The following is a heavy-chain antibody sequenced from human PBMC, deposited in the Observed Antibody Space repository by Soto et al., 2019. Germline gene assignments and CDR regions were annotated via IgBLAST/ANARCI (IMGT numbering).Heavy chain of an antibody. CDR2: IHDSGNT. CDR3: ARARGGDSGDYASLFDR. J-gene: IGHJ5*02. Sequence: SETLSLTCTVFCGSVSIGDYLWSWIRRRPGKGLEWIGYIHDSGNTYYNPSLKSRVTISLDTSKNQFSLKVTSMTAADTAVYFCARARGGDSGDYASLFDRWGQGNLVTVSS. V-gene: IGHV4-30-4*01. D-gene: IGHD4-17*01. CDR1: CGSVSIGDYL.